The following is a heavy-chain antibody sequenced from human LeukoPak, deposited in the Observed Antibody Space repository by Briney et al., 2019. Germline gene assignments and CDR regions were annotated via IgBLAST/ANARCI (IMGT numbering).Heavy chain of an antibody. Sequence: SQTLFPSCTVSGGSIRSHYCSCIRQPPATGLEWIGYIYYSGSTNYNPSLKSRVTISVDTSKNQFSLKLSSVSAADTAVYYCARSYYGSGSYAYWGQGTLVTVSS. J-gene: IGHJ4*02. CDR3: ARSYYGSGSYAY. CDR1: GGSIRSHY. D-gene: IGHD3-10*01. V-gene: IGHV4-59*08. CDR2: IYYSGST.